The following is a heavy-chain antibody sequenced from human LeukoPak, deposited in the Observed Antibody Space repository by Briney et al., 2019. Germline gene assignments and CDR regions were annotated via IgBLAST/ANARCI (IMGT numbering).Heavy chain of an antibody. J-gene: IGHJ4*02. V-gene: IGHV4-39*07. CDR3: ARDGTSGSGSLPY. CDR1: GGSISESIYY. D-gene: IGHD1-26*01. CDR2: IYFSGTT. Sequence: ASETLSLTCSVSGGSISESIYYWAWIRQPPGKGLEWIGTIYFSGTTYYNPSLQSRITISLDTSKNQFSLKLSSVTAADTAVYYCARDGTSGSGSLPYWGRGTLVTVSS.